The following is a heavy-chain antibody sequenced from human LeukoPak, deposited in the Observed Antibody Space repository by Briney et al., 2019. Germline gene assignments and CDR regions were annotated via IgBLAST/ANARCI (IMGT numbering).Heavy chain of an antibody. D-gene: IGHD3-22*01. V-gene: IGHV4-59*08. J-gene: IGHJ2*01. CDR3: ATIKIYSSGYANWYFDL. CDR1: GGSISTNY. CDR2: VYYSGST. Sequence: SETLSLTCTVSGGSISTNYWSWIRQPPGKGLEWIGYVYYSGSTNYKPSLKSRVTISVDTSKNQFSLNLSSVTAADTAVYYCATIKIYSSGYANWYFDLWGRGTLVTVSS.